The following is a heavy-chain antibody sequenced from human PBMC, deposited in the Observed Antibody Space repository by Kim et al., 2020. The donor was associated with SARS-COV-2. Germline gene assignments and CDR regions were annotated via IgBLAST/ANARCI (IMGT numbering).Heavy chain of an antibody. V-gene: IGHV1-18*01. D-gene: IGHD3-10*01. Sequence: AQKLQGRVTMTTDTSTSTAYMELRSLRSDDTAVYYCARDPGWFGELTIDYWGQGTLVTVSS. CDR3: ARDPGWFGELTIDY. J-gene: IGHJ4*02.